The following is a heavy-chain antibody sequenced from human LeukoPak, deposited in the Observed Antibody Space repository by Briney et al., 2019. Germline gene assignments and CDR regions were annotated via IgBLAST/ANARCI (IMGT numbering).Heavy chain of an antibody. CDR3: AKSKGSGTYTFDY. J-gene: IGHJ4*02. CDR1: GFTFTNYA. D-gene: IGHD3-10*01. V-gene: IGHV3-23*01. CDR2: IVGSGDTT. Sequence: GGSLRLSCAASGFTFTNYAMTWVRQTPGKGLQWVSTIVGSGDTTFHADSVRGRFTISRDNSKNTIFLQMYSLTADDTAVYYCAKSKGSGTYTFDYWGQGALVTVSS.